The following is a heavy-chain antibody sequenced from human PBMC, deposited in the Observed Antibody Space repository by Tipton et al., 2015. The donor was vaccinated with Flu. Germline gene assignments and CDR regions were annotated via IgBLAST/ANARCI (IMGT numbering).Heavy chain of an antibody. CDR2: IYYSGST. J-gene: IGHJ4*02. V-gene: IGHV4-39*07. CDR3: ARKYCSGGSCYHFDY. Sequence: TLSLTCTVSGGSISSSSYYWGWIRQPPGKGLEWIGNIYYSGSTYYNPSLKSRVTISLDTPKNHFSLKLSSVTAADTAVYYCARKYCSGGSCYHFDYWGQGTLVTVSS. D-gene: IGHD2-15*01. CDR1: GGSISSSSYY.